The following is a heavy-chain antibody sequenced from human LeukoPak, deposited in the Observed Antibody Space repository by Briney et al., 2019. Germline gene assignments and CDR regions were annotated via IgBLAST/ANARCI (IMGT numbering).Heavy chain of an antibody. Sequence: GGSLRLSCAASGFTFSSYGMHWVRQAPGKGLEWVAVISCDGSNKYYADSVKGRFTISRDNSKNTLYLQMNSLRAEDTAVYYCAKVLASIAVAGTGFDYWGQGTLVTVSS. CDR3: AKVLASIAVAGTGFDY. CDR2: ISCDGSNK. V-gene: IGHV3-30*18. D-gene: IGHD6-19*01. CDR1: GFTFSSYG. J-gene: IGHJ4*02.